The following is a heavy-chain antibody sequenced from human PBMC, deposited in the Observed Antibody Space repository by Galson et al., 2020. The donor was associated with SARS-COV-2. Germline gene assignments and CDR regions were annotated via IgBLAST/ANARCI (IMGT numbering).Heavy chain of an antibody. CDR3: ARDREYRYGALDR. V-gene: IGHV1-46*01. J-gene: IGHJ5*02. CDR1: GYTFSSYY. D-gene: IGHD5-18*01. Sequence: ASVKVSCKASGYTFSSYYIQWVRQAPGQGLEWMGIMNLSGGSTNYAQKFQGRVTMTSDTSTSTVYMELSSLRSEDTAVYYCARDREYRYGALDRGGEGTLVTVPS. CDR2: MNLSGGST.